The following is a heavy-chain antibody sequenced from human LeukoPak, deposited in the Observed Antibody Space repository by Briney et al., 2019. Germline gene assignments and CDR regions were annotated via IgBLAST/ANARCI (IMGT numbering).Heavy chain of an antibody. CDR3: ARGLLSGGNWFDP. CDR1: GYSISSGYY. V-gene: IGHV4-38-2*02. CDR2: IYHSGST. Sequence: PSETLSLTCTVSGYSISSGYYWGWIRQPPGKGLEWIGSIYHSGSTYYNPSLKSRVTISVDTSKNQFPLKLSSVTAADTAVYYCARGLLSGGNWFDPWGQGTLVTVSS. J-gene: IGHJ5*02. D-gene: IGHD2-21*02.